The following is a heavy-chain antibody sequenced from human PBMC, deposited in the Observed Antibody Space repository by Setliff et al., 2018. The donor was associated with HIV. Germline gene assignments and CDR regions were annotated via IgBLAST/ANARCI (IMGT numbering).Heavy chain of an antibody. V-gene: IGHV4-59*11. Sequence: SETLSLTCTVSAGSISSHYWSWIRQPPGKGLEWIGNIYYSGNTNYNPSLKSRVTISVDTSKNQFSLKLSSVTAADTAVYYCARESLRRVSRYFLNWFDPWGQGTLVTVSS. CDR2: IYYSGNT. CDR1: AGSISSHY. D-gene: IGHD3-9*01. CDR3: ARESLRRVSRYFLNWFDP. J-gene: IGHJ5*02.